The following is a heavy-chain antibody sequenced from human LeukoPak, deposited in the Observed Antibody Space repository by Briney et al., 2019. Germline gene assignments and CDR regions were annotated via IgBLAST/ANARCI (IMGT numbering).Heavy chain of an antibody. CDR2: INPNNGGT. V-gene: IGHV1-2*02. CDR1: VSIFTAYY. J-gene: IGHJ4*02. D-gene: IGHD6-13*01. CDR3: ARDLGIEAGGIGPDV. Sequence: GASVKLSCKASVSIFTAYYMHWVRQATGQGLEWMGWINPNNGGTNYAQKIQGSVTMTRDTSISTAYMELRRVTSDDTAVYYCARDLGIEAGGIGPDVWGQGTLVTVSS.